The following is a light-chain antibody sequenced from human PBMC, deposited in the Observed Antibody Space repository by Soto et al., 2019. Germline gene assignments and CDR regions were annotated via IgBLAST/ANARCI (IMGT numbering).Light chain of an antibody. Sequence: EIVLTQSPGTLSLSPGERATLSCKARQSVSSSYLAWYQQKPGQAPRLLIYGASSRATGIPDRFSGSGSGTDFTLTISRLEPEDLAVYYCHQYGSSPLYTFGQGTKLEIK. CDR1: QSVSSSY. CDR2: GAS. J-gene: IGKJ2*01. CDR3: HQYGSSPLYT. V-gene: IGKV3-20*01.